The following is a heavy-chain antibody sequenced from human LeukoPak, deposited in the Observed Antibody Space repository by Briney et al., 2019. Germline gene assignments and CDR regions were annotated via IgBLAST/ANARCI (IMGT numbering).Heavy chain of an antibody. CDR1: GYTFTNYA. J-gene: IGHJ6*02. D-gene: IGHD3-3*01. CDR3: ARDPGWRYYDFWSGYSPRVSEF. CDR2: INTNTGNP. Sequence: ASVKVSCKASGYTFTNYAVNWVRQAPGQGLEWMGWINTNTGNPTYAQGFTGRFVFSLDTSVSTAYLQISSLKAEDTAVYYCARDPGWRYYDFWSGYSPRVSEFWGQGTTVTVSS. V-gene: IGHV7-4-1*02.